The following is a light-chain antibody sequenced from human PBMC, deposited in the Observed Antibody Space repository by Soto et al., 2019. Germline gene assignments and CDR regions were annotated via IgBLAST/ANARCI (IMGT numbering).Light chain of an antibody. Sequence: EIVLTQSPGTLSLSPGERATRSCRTSQSVSSSYLAWYQQKPGQAPRLLIYDTSDRATGIPDRFSASGSGTDFTLTISRLEPEDFAVYYCQHYGTSALFGPGNKVDIQ. CDR3: QHYGTSAL. CDR1: QSVSSSY. V-gene: IGKV3-20*01. CDR2: DTS. J-gene: IGKJ3*01.